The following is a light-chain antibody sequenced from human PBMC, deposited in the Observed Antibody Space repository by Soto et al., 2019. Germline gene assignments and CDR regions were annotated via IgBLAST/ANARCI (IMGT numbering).Light chain of an antibody. J-gene: IGKJ4*01. V-gene: IGKV1-9*01. CDR3: QQLHTFGVT. Sequence: DIQLTQSPCFLSASVGDRVTITCRASQGIGTYLAWYQQKPGKAPKLLISGASTLQSGVSSRFSGGGSGTEFTLTISSLQPEDFATYFCQQLHTFGVTFGGWTKVEMK. CDR2: GAS. CDR1: QGIGTY.